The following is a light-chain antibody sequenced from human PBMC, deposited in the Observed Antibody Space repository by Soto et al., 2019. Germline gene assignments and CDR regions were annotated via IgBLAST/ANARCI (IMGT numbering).Light chain of an antibody. CDR1: QSISSY. Sequence: DIQMTQSPSSLSSSVGDRVTITCRASQSISSYLNWYQQKPGKAPKLLIYAASSLQSGVPSRFSGSGYGTDFTLTISSLQPEDFATYFCQQSYSLRGTCGQGTKVDIK. J-gene: IGKJ1*01. CDR2: AAS. CDR3: QQSYSLRGT. V-gene: IGKV1-39*01.